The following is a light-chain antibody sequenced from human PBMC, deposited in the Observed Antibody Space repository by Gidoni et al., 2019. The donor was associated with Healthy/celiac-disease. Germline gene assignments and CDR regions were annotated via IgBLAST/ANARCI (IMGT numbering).Light chain of an antibody. Sequence: EIVMTQSPATRSVSPGERATLSCRASQSVSSNLAWYQQKPGQAPRLLIYGASTRATGIPARFSGSGSGTEFTLTISSLQSEDFAVYYCQQYNNWPPYTFGQXTKLEIK. J-gene: IGKJ2*01. CDR3: QQYNNWPPYT. V-gene: IGKV3-15*01. CDR2: GAS. CDR1: QSVSSN.